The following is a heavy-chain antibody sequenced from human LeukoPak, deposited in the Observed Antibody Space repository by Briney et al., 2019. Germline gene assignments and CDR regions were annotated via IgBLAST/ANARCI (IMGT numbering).Heavy chain of an antibody. D-gene: IGHD1-26*01. CDR1: GGFIDTYY. V-gene: IGHV4-59*08. CDR3: ARRKGRYSGLDNWFDS. J-gene: IGHJ5*01. Sequence: KPSETPSLTCTVSGGFIDTYYWSWIRQAPGRGLEWLGYIHYSGSTTYNPSLKSRVDISIDTSKRQIPLRLNSVTAADTAVYYCARRKGRYSGLDNWFDSWGQGTLVTVSS. CDR2: IHYSGST.